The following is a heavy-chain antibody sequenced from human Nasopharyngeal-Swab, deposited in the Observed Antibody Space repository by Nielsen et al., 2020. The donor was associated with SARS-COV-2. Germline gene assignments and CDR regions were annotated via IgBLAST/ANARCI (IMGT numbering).Heavy chain of an antibody. V-gene: IGHV4-39*07. Sequence: WIRQPPGKGLEWIGSIYYSGSIYYNPSLKSRVTISVDTSKNQFSLKLSSVTAADTAVYYCARDLDSSSWFNWFDPWGQGTLVTVSS. CDR3: ARDLDSSSWFNWFDP. J-gene: IGHJ5*02. D-gene: IGHD6-13*01. CDR2: IYYSGSI.